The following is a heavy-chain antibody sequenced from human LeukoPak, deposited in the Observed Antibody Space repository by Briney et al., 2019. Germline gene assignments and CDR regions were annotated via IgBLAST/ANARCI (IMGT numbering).Heavy chain of an antibody. D-gene: IGHD2-2*01. Sequence: GGSLRLSCAASGFTLSSYATTWVRQAPGKGLEWVSGISDSGGSTYYADSVKGRFTISRDNSKNTLYLQMNSLRAEDTAVYYCASYCSSTSCYVSSLDYWGQGTLVTVSS. CDR2: ISDSGGST. V-gene: IGHV3-23*01. CDR1: GFTLSSYA. CDR3: ASYCSSTSCYVSSLDY. J-gene: IGHJ4*02.